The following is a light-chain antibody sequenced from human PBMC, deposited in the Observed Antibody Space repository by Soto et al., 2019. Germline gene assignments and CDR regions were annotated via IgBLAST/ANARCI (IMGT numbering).Light chain of an antibody. CDR1: QSSSSY. Sequence: DIQMTQSPSSLSASVGDRVTVTCRASQSSSSYLNWYQQKPGKAPKLLIYAASSLQSGVPSRFSGSGSGTDCTLTISSLQPEDFATYYCQQSDSTPETFGQGTKLEIK. V-gene: IGKV1-39*01. J-gene: IGKJ2*01. CDR2: AAS. CDR3: QQSDSTPET.